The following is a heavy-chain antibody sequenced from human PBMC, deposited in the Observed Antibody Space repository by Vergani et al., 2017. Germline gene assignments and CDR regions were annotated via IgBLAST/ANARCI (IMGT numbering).Heavy chain of an antibody. CDR1: RYRFTDYW. D-gene: IGHD2-2*01. CDR2: IYPGDSDT. CDR3: ARKNLFCLSTKCLYYRYYYMDV. Sequence: EVHLVQSGAEVKKPGESLKISCKGSRYRFTDYWIGWVRQMPGKGLEWMGIIYPGDSDTRYSPSFQGQVTISADKSSSTAYLQWSSLKASDTAMYYCARKNLFCLSTKCLYYRYYYMDVGGKGTTVTVSS. V-gene: IGHV5-51*03. J-gene: IGHJ6*03.